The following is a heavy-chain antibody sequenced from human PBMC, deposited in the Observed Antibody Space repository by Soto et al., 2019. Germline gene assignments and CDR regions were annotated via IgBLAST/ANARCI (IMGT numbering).Heavy chain of an antibody. V-gene: IGHV3-23*01. D-gene: IGHD1-26*01. CDR2: ISGSGGST. CDR1: GFTFSSYA. Sequence: EVPLLESGGGLVQPGGSLRLSCAASGFTFSSYAMSWVRQAPGKGLEWVSAISGSGGSTYYADSVKGRFTISRDNSKNTLYLQMNSLRAEDTAVYYCAKKSGSYRCFDYWGQGTLVTVSS. J-gene: IGHJ4*02. CDR3: AKKSGSYRCFDY.